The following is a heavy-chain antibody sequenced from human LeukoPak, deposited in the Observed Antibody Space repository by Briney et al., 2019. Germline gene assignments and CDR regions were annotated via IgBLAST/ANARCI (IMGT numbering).Heavy chain of an antibody. CDR1: GGSISSGDYY. CDR2: ISYSGST. CDR3: ARVPTYYYDSSGYYSYYFDY. V-gene: IGHV4-30-4*01. J-gene: IGHJ4*02. D-gene: IGHD3-22*01. Sequence: SETLSLTCTVSGGSISSGDYYWSWIRQPPGKGLEWIGYISYSGSTYYNPSLKSRVTISVDMSKNQFSLKLSSVTAADTAVYYCARVPTYYYDSSGYYSYYFDYWGQGTLVTVSS.